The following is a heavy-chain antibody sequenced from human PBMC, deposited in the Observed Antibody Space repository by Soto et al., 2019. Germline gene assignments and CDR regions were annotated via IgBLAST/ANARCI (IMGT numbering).Heavy chain of an antibody. CDR1: GFSVTTYA. CDR2: TGISGRTT. D-gene: IGHD1-20*01. V-gene: IGHV3-23*01. J-gene: IGHJ4*02. CDR3: ATVHNTSRSFDY. Sequence: PGGSLRLSCAASGFSVTTYAMIWVRQAPGKGLEWVSTTGISGRTTYYADSVKGRFTVSRDDSKNTLHLQMSSLRAEDTAVYYCATVHNTSRSFDYWGQGTLVTVSS.